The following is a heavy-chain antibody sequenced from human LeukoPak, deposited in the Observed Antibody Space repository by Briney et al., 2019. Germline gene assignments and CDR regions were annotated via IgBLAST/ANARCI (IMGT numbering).Heavy chain of an antibody. CDR1: GGPISHYY. J-gene: IGHJ4*02. CDR3: ARAWGSSSWYYFDY. V-gene: IGHV4-59*01. CDR2: IYYSGST. D-gene: IGHD6-13*01. Sequence: SETLSLTCTVSGGPISHYYWSWIRQPPGKGLEWIGYIYYSGSTNYNPSLKSRVTISVDTPKNQFSLKLSSVTAADTAAYYCARAWGSSSWYYFDYWGQGALVTVSS.